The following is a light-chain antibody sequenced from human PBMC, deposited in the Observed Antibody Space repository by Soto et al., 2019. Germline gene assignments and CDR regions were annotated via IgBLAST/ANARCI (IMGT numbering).Light chain of an antibody. CDR3: SSYTSSSPYV. V-gene: IGLV2-14*01. CDR2: DVS. CDR1: SSDVGGYNY. Sequence: QSVLTQPASVSGSPGQAITISCTGTSSDVGGYNYVSWYQQHPGKATKLMIYDVSNRPSGVSNRFSGSKSGNTASLTISGLQAEHESDYYCSSYTSSSPYVFGPGTKLTVL. J-gene: IGLJ1*01.